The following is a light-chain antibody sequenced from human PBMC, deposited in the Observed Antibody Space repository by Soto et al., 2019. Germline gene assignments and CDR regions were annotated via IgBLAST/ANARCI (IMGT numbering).Light chain of an antibody. CDR2: EVT. J-gene: IGLJ3*02. Sequence: QSALTQPPSASGSPGQSVTISCTGTSSDVGGYNYVSWYQQHPGKAPKLIIYEVTKRPSGVPDRFSGSKSGNTASLTVSGLQAEDESHYYCSSYAGSNTWVFGGGTKLTVL. CDR1: SSDVGGYNY. V-gene: IGLV2-8*01. CDR3: SSYAGSNTWV.